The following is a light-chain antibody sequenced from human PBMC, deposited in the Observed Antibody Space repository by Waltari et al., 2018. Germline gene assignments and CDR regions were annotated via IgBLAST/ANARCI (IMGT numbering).Light chain of an antibody. CDR3: CSYAGSSTYVL. V-gene: IGLV2-23*01. CDR2: EGS. Sequence: QSALPQPASVSGSLGQPLTISCTGANSDVGPYNLVSWYQQHPGKAPKLMLYEGSKRPSGVSNRFSGSQSGNTASLTISGLQAEDDGDYYCCSYAGSSTYVLFGGGTKLTVL. CDR1: NSDVGPYNL. J-gene: IGLJ2*01.